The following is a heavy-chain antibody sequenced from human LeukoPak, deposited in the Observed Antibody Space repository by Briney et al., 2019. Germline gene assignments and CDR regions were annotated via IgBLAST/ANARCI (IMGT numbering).Heavy chain of an antibody. J-gene: IGHJ4*02. CDR3: ASLGNRGATTYDDY. CDR1: GGSISSSSYY. Sequence: SETLSLTCTVSGGSISSSSYYWGWIRQPPGKGLEWIGSIYYSGSTYYNPSLKSRVTISVDTSKNQFSLKLSSVTAADTAVYYCASLGNRGATTYDDYWGQGTLVTVSS. D-gene: IGHD1-26*01. CDR2: IYYSGST. V-gene: IGHV4-39*07.